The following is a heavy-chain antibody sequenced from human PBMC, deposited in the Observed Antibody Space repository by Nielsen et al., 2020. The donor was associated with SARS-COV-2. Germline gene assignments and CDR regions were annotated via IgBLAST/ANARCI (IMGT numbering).Heavy chain of an antibody. CDR2: INPDSGGT. J-gene: IGHJ6*02. CDR3: ARARATIFGLVMSYGMDV. CDR1: GYTFTGYY. V-gene: IGHV1-2*02. D-gene: IGHD3/OR15-3a*01. Sequence: ASVQVSCKASGYTFTGYYIHWVRQAPGQGLEWVGWINPDSGGTNYAQKFQGTVTMTRDASISTVYMELTSDDTAVYYCARARATIFGLVMSYGMDVWGQGTTVAVSS.